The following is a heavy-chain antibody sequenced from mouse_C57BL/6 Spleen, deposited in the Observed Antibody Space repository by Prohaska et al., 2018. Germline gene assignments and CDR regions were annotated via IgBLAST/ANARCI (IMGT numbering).Heavy chain of an antibody. J-gene: IGHJ4*01. V-gene: IGHV1-80*01. Sequence: GAELVKPGASVKISCKASGYAFSSYWMNWVKQRPGKGLEWIGQIYPGDGDTNYNGKFKGKATLTADKSSSTAYMQLSSLTSEDSAVYFCAREGSLRRGAMDYWGQGTSVTVSS. CDR2: IYPGDGDT. CDR1: GYAFSSYW. D-gene: IGHD1-1*02. CDR3: AREGSLRRGAMDY.